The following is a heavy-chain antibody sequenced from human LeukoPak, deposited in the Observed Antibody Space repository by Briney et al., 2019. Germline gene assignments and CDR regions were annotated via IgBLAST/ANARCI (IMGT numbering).Heavy chain of an antibody. J-gene: IGHJ4*02. CDR2: IYHSGST. Sequence: SGTLSLTCAVSGGSIGSGGYSWSWIRQPPGKGLEWIGYIYHSGSTYYNPSLKSRVTISVDTSKNQFSLKLSSVTAADTAVYYCARVDYGDYRFDYWGQGTLVTVSS. D-gene: IGHD4-17*01. V-gene: IGHV4-30-2*05. CDR1: GGSIGSGGYS. CDR3: ARVDYGDYRFDY.